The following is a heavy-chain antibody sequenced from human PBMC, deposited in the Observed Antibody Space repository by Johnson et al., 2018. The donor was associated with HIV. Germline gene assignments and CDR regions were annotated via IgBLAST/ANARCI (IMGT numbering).Heavy chain of an antibody. CDR1: GFTFSSYA. CDR3: ARDGIAAEPKWDAFDI. CDR2: ISYDGSNK. J-gene: IGHJ3*02. D-gene: IGHD6-13*01. Sequence: QVQLVESGGGVVQPGRSLRLSCAASGFTFSSYAIHWVRQAPGKGLEWVAVISYDGSNKYYADSVKGRFTISRDNSKNSLYLQMNSLRAEDTAVYYCARDGIAAEPKWDAFDIWGQGTMVTVSS. V-gene: IGHV3-30*04.